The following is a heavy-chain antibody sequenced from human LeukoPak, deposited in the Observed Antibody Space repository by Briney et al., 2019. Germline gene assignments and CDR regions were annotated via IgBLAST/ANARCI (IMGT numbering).Heavy chain of an antibody. D-gene: IGHD6-25*01. CDR3: TRPAPIAATGDDY. CDR2: IRSKRNNYAT. V-gene: IGHV3-73*01. J-gene: IGHJ4*02. Sequence: GGSLRLSCAASGFDFSVSAMHWVRQASGKGLEWVGRIRSKRNNYATEYAASVKGRFTISRDDSKNTAYLHLNTLKTDDTAVYYCTRPAPIAATGDDYWGQGTLVTVSS. CDR1: GFDFSVSA.